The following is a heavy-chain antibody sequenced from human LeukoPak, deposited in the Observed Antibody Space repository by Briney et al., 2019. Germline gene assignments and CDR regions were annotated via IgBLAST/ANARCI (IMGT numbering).Heavy chain of an antibody. Sequence: SETLSLTCTVSGGSIRSSSYYWGWIRQPPGKGLEWIGSIYYSGSTYYNPSLKSRVTISVDTSKNQFSLKLSSVTAADTAVYYCARRITISGIWFDPWGQGTLVTVSS. CDR3: ARRITISGIWFDP. D-gene: IGHD3-3*01. V-gene: IGHV4-39*01. CDR2: IYYSGST. CDR1: GGSIRSSSYY. J-gene: IGHJ5*02.